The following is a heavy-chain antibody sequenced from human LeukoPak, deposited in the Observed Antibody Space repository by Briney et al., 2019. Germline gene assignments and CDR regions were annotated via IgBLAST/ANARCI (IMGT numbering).Heavy chain of an antibody. Sequence: GASVRVSCKASGGTFSSYAISWVRQAPGQGLEWMGGIIPIFGRSNYAQKFQGRVTINADESTTTAYMELSSLRSEDTAVYYCARVFGGSSSRGAFDIWGQGTMVTVSS. CDR1: GGTFSSYA. V-gene: IGHV1-69*13. D-gene: IGHD1-26*01. CDR3: ARVFGGSSSRGAFDI. J-gene: IGHJ3*02. CDR2: IIPIFGRS.